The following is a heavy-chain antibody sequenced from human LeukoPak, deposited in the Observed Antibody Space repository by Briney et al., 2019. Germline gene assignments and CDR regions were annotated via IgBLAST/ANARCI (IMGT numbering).Heavy chain of an antibody. D-gene: IGHD2-2*01. CDR2: INPNSGGT. CDR1: GYTFTGYY. J-gene: IGHJ6*03. Sequence: ASVKVSCKASGYTFTGYYMHWVRQAPGQGLEWRGWINPNSGGTEEAQKFPGRVTMARVTSISTAYMELSRLRSVATAVYYCAKGVPAASPLYYYYCMDVWGEGTTVTVSS. CDR3: AKGVPAASPLYYYYCMDV. V-gene: IGHV1-2*02.